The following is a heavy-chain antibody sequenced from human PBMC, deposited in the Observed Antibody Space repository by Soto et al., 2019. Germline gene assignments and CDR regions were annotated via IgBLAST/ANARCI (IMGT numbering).Heavy chain of an antibody. V-gene: IGHV4-59*08. CDR2: IHSRGIT. D-gene: IGHD1-1*01. CDR1: GGSISDYY. CDR3: ARHNWLATFDS. Sequence: SETLSLTCTISGGSISDYYWSCLRQPPGRGLEWIGDIHSRGITDYNPSLKSRVTMSLHTSRTQFSLKLRSVTAADTAVYYCARHNWLATFDSWGQGTLVTVSS. J-gene: IGHJ4*02.